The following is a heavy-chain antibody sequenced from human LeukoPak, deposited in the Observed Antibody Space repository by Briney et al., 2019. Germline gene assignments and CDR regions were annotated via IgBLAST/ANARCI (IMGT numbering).Heavy chain of an antibody. D-gene: IGHD3-10*01. J-gene: IGHJ4*02. Sequence: GGSLRLSCAASGFTLSSYAMHWVRQAPGKGLEWVAVISYDGSNKYYADSVKGRFTISRDNSKNTLYLQMNSLRAEDTAVYYCARDLMVRGVILDHLDYWGQGTLVTVSS. CDR3: ARDLMVRGVILDHLDY. V-gene: IGHV3-30*01. CDR2: ISYDGSNK. CDR1: GFTLSSYA.